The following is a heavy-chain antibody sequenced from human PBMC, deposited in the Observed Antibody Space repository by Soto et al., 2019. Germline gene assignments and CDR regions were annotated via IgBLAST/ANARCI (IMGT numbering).Heavy chain of an antibody. Sequence: GGSLRLSCAASGFTFSSYDMHWVRQATGKGLEWVSAIGTAGDTYYPGSVKGRFTISRENAKNSLYLQMNSLRAGDTAVYYCARGSLYDILTGQLDYWGQGTLVTVSS. D-gene: IGHD3-9*01. V-gene: IGHV3-13*04. CDR2: IGTAGDT. CDR1: GFTFSSYD. J-gene: IGHJ4*02. CDR3: ARGSLYDILTGQLDY.